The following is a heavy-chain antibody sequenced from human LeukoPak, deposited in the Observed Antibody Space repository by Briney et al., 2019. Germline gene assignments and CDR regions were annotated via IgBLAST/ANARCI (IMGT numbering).Heavy chain of an antibody. CDR2: INHSGST. Sequence: PSETLSLTCAVYGGSFSGYYWSWIPQPPGEGLEWLGEINHSGSTNYNPSLKSRVTISVDTSKNQFSLKLSSVTAADTAVYYCARETGAVTVPWGQGTLVTVSS. V-gene: IGHV4-34*01. CDR3: ARETGAVTVP. CDR1: GGSFSGYY. D-gene: IGHD4-17*01. J-gene: IGHJ5*02.